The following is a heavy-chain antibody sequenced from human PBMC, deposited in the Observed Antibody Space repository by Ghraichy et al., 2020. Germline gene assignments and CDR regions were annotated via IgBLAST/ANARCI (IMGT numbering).Heavy chain of an antibody. V-gene: IGHV3-30*18. J-gene: IGHJ2*01. D-gene: IGHD6-6*01. CDR2: IAYDGGIQ. CDR1: GFSFSSYG. Sequence: GGSLRLSCATSGFSFSSYGMHWVRQAPGKGLEWVGVIAYDGGIQYYADYVKGRFTISRDNSKNMLFLQMNSLRAEDTALYYCLKEPAVRAGPWYFDVWGRGTLVTVSS. CDR3: LKEPAVRAGPWYFDV.